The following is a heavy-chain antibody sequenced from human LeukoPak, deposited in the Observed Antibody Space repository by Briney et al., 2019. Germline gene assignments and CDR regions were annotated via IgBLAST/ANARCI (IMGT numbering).Heavy chain of an antibody. V-gene: IGHV3-13*04. J-gene: IGHJ3*02. D-gene: IGHD2-21*02. Sequence: GGSLRLSCAASGFTFSSYDMNWVRQATGKGLKWVSAIGTAGDTYYPGSVKGRFTISRENAKNSLYLKMNSLRAGDTAVYYCARGNAYCGGDCSRNDAFDIWGQGTMVTVSS. CDR3: ARGNAYCGGDCSRNDAFDI. CDR2: IGTAGDT. CDR1: GFTFSSYD.